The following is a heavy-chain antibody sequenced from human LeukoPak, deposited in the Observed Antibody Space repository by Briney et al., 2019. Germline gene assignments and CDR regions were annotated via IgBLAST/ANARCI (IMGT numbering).Heavy chain of an antibody. CDR1: GFTVSGYF. CDR2: INSGGVT. V-gene: IGHV3-53*01. Sequence: GGSLRLSCAASGFTVSGYFMAWVRQAPGKGLQWVSHINSGGVTEDADSVKGRFTVSRDTSRNTLYLQMSSLRAEDTAIYYCARGRSTTTIFDYWGQGTPVTVSS. D-gene: IGHD5-12*01. J-gene: IGHJ4*02. CDR3: ARGRSTTTIFDY.